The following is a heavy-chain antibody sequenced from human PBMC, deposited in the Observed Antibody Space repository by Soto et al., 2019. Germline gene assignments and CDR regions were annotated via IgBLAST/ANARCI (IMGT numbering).Heavy chain of an antibody. V-gene: IGHV1-2*02. Sequence: ASVKVSCKASGYTFTGYYMHWVRQAPGQGLEWMGWINPNSGGTNYAQKFQGRVTMTRDTSISTAYMELSRLRSDDTAVYYCARDQTYDSSGYYPIDYWGQGTLVTVSS. D-gene: IGHD3-22*01. J-gene: IGHJ4*02. CDR2: INPNSGGT. CDR3: ARDQTYDSSGYYPIDY. CDR1: GYTFTGYY.